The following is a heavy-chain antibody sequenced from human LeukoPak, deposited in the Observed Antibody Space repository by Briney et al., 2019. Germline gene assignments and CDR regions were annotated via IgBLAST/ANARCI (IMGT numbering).Heavy chain of an antibody. J-gene: IGHJ5*02. CDR2: IYSRGST. D-gene: IGHD3-22*01. Sequence: GGSLRLSCAASGFTVSNNYMRWVRQAPGKGLEWVSSIYSRGSTSYVDSVKGRLTISRDNSKNTLFLQMTSLRVEDTAVYYCARDYYGPWGQGTLVTVSS. CDR3: ARDYYGP. CDR1: GFTVSNNY. V-gene: IGHV3-66*03.